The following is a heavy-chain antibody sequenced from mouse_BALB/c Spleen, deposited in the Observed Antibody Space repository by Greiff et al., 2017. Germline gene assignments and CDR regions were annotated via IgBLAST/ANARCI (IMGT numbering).Heavy chain of an antibody. D-gene: IGHD2-1*01. CDR3: AREGLLWSYYAMDY. CDR1: GFTFSSYG. V-gene: IGHV5-6-3*01. J-gene: IGHJ4*01. Sequence: EVMLVESGGGLVQPGGSLKLSCAASGFTFSSYGMSWVRQTPDKRLELVATINSNGGSTYYPDSVKGRFTISRDNAKNTLYLQMSSLKSEDTAMYYCAREGLLWSYYAMDYWGQGTSVTVSS. CDR2: INSNGGST.